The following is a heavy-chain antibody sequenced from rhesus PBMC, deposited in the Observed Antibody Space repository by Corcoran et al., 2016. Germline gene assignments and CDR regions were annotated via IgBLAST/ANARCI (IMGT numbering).Heavy chain of an antibody. D-gene: IGHD1-44*01. CDR2: IYGDGTTL. J-gene: IGHJ6*01. CDR3: ATRSGNSDYYGLDS. V-gene: IGHV4S11*01. CDR1: GGSISGYF. Sequence: QVQLQESGPGLVKPSETLSLTCTASGGSISGYFWNWIRQPPGKGLEGIGNIYGDGTTLHYNPSLKSRVTLSADTSNNQVSLILSSVTAADTAVYYCATRSGNSDYYGLDSWGQGVVVTVSS.